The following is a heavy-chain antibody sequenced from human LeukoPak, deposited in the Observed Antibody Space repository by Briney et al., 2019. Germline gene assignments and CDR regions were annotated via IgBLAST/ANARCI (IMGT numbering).Heavy chain of an antibody. V-gene: IGHV4-59*01. D-gene: IGHD3-22*01. CDR1: GGSISSYY. Sequence: PSETLSLTCTVSGGSISSYYWSWIRQPPGKGLEWIGYIYYSGSTNYNPSLKSRVTISVDTSKIQFSLKLSSVTAADTAVYYCARDGLYDSSGYYYGRAFDIWGQGTMVTVSS. CDR2: IYYSGST. CDR3: ARDGLYDSSGYYYGRAFDI. J-gene: IGHJ3*02.